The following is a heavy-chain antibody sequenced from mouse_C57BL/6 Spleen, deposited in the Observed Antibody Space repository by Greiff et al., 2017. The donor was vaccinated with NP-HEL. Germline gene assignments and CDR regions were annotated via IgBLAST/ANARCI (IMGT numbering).Heavy chain of an antibody. CDR3: ARKGNYEDYYAMDY. Sequence: VQLQQSGPELVKPGASVKMSCKASGYTFTDYNMHWVKQSHGKSLEWIGYINPNNGGTSYNQKFKGKATLTVNKSSSTAYMELRSLTSEDSAVYYCARKGNYEDYYAMDYWGQGTSVTVSS. CDR2: INPNNGGT. V-gene: IGHV1-22*01. CDR1: GYTFTDYN. D-gene: IGHD2-1*01. J-gene: IGHJ4*01.